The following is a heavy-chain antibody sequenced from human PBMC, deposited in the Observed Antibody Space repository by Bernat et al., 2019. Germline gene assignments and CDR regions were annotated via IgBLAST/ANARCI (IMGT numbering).Heavy chain of an antibody. D-gene: IGHD5-12*01. V-gene: IGHV4-59*01. CDR3: ARAYSGYDMSH. CDR1: GGSFSRFY. J-gene: IGHJ4*02. CDR2: ISSSGNT. Sequence: QVQLQESGPGLVKPSETLSLSCTVSGGSFSRFYWNWVRQSPGKGLEWIGYISSSGNTNYNPSFKNRVTISLDTSKNQFSLTLGFLTPADTAFYFCARAYSGYDMSHWGQGTLVTVSS.